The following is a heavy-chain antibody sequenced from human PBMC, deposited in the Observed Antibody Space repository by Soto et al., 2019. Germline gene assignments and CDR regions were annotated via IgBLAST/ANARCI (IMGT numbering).Heavy chain of an antibody. CDR1: GYSFTNND. Sequence: GASVKVSCNASGYSFTNNDVSWVRPATGQGLEWMGWMNPGSGDTGYAQKFQGRVTMTRDISIATAYLELSSLRSDGTAIYYCARMATFGSLNSFDPWGQGTLVTVSS. CDR2: MNPGSGDT. V-gene: IGHV1-8*01. CDR3: ARMATFGSLNSFDP. D-gene: IGHD3-16*01. J-gene: IGHJ5*02.